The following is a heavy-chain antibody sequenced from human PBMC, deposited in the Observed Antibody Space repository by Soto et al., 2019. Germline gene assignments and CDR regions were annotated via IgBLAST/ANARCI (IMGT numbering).Heavy chain of an antibody. CDR2: IYHSGYT. CDR3: ARDSLTGNYLAP. Sequence: PSETLSLTCAVSGGSISSGGYAWNWIRQPPGKGLEWIGYIYHSGYTSYNPSLKNRVTISVDKSKNQFSLTLSFVTAADTAVYYCARDSLTGNYLAPWGQGTLVTVSS. V-gene: IGHV4-30-2*01. CDR1: GGSISSGGYA. J-gene: IGHJ5*02. D-gene: IGHD1-7*01.